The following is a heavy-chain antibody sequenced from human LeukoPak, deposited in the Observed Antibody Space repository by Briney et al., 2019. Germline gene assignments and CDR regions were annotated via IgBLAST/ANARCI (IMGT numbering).Heavy chain of an antibody. CDR2: ISSSGSTI. CDR1: GFSFSSYP. CDR3: AREDPTMTYDY. D-gene: IGHD3-3*01. Sequence: GGSLRLSCAASGFSFSSYPMHWVRQAPGKGLEWVSYISSSGSTIYYADSVKGRFTISRDNAKNSLYLQMNSLRAEDTAVYYCAREDPTMTYDYWGQGTLVTVSS. V-gene: IGHV3-48*04. J-gene: IGHJ1*01.